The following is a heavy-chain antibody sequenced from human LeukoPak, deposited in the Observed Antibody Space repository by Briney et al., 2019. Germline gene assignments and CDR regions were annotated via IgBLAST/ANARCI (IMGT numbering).Heavy chain of an antibody. Sequence: GGSLTLSCAASGFTVSSNHMNWVRQAPGKGLEWVSVLYAEGGTSYAGSVKGRFTVSRDNSKNTVYLQMNSLRVEDTAVYYCARDQVGCGGDCYGDAFDLWGQGTLVTVSS. V-gene: IGHV3-66*01. CDR2: LYAEGGT. J-gene: IGHJ3*01. CDR3: ARDQVGCGGDCYGDAFDL. D-gene: IGHD2-21*02. CDR1: GFTVSSNH.